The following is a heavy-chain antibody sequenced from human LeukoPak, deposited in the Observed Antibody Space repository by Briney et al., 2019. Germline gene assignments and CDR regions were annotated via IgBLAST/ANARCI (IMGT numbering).Heavy chain of an antibody. D-gene: IGHD2-2*01. CDR3: ARMPPGT. V-gene: IGHV4-61*02. Sequence: PSETLSLTCTVSGGSITSGPYYWDWIRQPAGKGLEWIGGIHFSGKTNYNPSLKSRITVSVDTSKKQFSLNLNSVTAADTAVYYCARMPPGTLGQGTLVTVSS. J-gene: IGHJ5*02. CDR2: IHFSGKT. CDR1: GGSITSGPYY.